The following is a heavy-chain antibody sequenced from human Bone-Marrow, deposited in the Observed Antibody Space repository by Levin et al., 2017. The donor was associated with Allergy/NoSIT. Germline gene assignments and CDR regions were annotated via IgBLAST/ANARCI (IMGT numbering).Heavy chain of an antibody. Sequence: GESLKISCAASGFTFSSFGMHWVRQAPGKGLEWVAVIWYDGSYKYYADSVKGRFTISRDTSENTLYLQMNSLRAEDTAVYYCATGPGNSRWYALQYWGQGTLVTVSS. CDR3: ATGPGNSRWYALQY. CDR1: GFTFSSFG. D-gene: IGHD6-13*01. CDR2: IWYDGSYK. V-gene: IGHV3-33*01. J-gene: IGHJ4*02.